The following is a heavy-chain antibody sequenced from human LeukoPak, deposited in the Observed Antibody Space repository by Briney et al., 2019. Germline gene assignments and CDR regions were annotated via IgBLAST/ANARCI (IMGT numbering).Heavy chain of an antibody. J-gene: IGHJ4*02. CDR1: GGSISSSSYY. Sequence: SETLSLTCTVSGGSISSSSYYWGWIRQPPGTGLEWIGSIYYSGSTYYNPSLKSRVTISVDTSKNQFSLKLSSVTAADTAVYYCARGSYYDSNSFDYWGQGTLVTVSS. D-gene: IGHD3-22*01. V-gene: IGHV4-39*07. CDR2: IYYSGST. CDR3: ARGSYYDSNSFDY.